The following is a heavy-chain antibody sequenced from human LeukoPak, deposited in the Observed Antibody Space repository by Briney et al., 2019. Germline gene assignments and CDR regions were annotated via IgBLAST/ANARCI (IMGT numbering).Heavy chain of an antibody. J-gene: IGHJ4*02. CDR1: GFTFSNSG. CDR2: ISTDAGET. Sequence: HPGGSLRLSCAASGFTFSNSGMSWVRQAPGKGLEWVSAISTDAGETHYADSVKGRFTISRDNSKNTVSLQISSLRAEDTALYYCAKGSGNGYGSGPFDYWGQGTLVTVSS. D-gene: IGHD3-10*01. CDR3: AKGSGNGYGSGPFDY. V-gene: IGHV3-23*01.